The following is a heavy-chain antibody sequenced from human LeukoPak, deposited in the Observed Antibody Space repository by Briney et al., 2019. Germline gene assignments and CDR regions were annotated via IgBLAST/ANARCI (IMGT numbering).Heavy chain of an antibody. V-gene: IGHV3-30*02. J-gene: IGHJ4*02. CDR2: IRYDGSNK. Sequence: PGGSLRLSCAASGFTFSSYDMHWVRQAPGKGLEWVTFIRYDGSNKYYADSVKGRFTISRDNSKNTLYLQMNSLRAEDTAVYYCAKDLGNWNSEYYFDYWGQGTLVTVSS. CDR1: GFTFSSYD. D-gene: IGHD1-7*01. CDR3: AKDLGNWNSEYYFDY.